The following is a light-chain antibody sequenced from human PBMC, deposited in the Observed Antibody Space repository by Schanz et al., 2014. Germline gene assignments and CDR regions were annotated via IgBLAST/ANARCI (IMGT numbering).Light chain of an antibody. CDR1: QSISSY. CDR3: QQRTNWPYT. CDR2: DAS. V-gene: IGKV3-11*01. J-gene: IGKJ2*01. Sequence: EVVLTQSPATLSLSPGESATLSCRASQSISSYLVWYQQKPGQAPRFLIYDASNRATGIPARFSGSGSGTDFTLTISSLEPEDFAFYYCQQRTNWPYTFGQGTKVEIK.